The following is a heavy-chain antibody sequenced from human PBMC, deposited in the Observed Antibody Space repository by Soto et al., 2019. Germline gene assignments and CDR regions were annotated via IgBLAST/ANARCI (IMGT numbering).Heavy chain of an antibody. Sequence: LRLSCAASGFTFSDYYMSWIRQSPGKGLEWVSYISSSGSTIYYADSVKGRFTISRDNAKKSLYLQMKSLRAEDTAVYYCARVFLPHITIQFWGQGTMVTVSS. D-gene: IGHD3-3*01. CDR1: GFTFSDYY. V-gene: IGHV3-11*01. J-gene: IGHJ4*02. CDR3: ARVFLPHITIQF. CDR2: ISSSGSTI.